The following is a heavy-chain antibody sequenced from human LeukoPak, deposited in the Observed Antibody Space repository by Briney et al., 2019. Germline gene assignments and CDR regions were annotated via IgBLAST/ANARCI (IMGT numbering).Heavy chain of an antibody. CDR3: VKSPYSSAWLHYY. CDR2: ISSSGSTI. Sequence: GGSLRLSCAASGFTFSDYYMSWIRQAPGKGLEWVSYISSSGSTIYYADSVKGRFTISRDNAKNSLYLQMNSLRAEDTAVYYCVKSPYSSAWLHYYWGQGTLVTVSS. J-gene: IGHJ4*02. V-gene: IGHV3-11*01. D-gene: IGHD6-19*01. CDR1: GFTFSDYY.